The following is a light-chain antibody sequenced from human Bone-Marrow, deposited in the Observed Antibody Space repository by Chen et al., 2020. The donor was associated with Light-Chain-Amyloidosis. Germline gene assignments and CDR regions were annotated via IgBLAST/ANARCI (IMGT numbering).Light chain of an antibody. CDR1: QSISSTY. CDR2: GVS. V-gene: IGKV3-20*01. Sequence: EIVLTQSPGTLSLSPGDRATLSCRTSQSISSTYLAWYQQKPGQAPRLLIYGVSSRATGIADRCSGSGSGTDFTLTISRLEPEDFAVYYCQQYSTSPLTFGGGTKVEIK. CDR3: QQYSTSPLT. J-gene: IGKJ4*01.